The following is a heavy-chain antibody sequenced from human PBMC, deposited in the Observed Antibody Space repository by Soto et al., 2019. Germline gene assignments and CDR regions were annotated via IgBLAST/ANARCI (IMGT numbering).Heavy chain of an antibody. CDR2: ISAYNGNT. CDR3: AGILTGSGYDAFDI. D-gene: IGHD3-9*01. CDR1: GYTFTSYG. J-gene: IGHJ3*02. V-gene: IGHV1-18*01. Sequence: GASVKVSCKASGYTFTSYGISRVRQAPGQGLEWMGWISAYNGNTKYSQKFQGRVTITRDTSASTAYMELSSLRSEDTAVYYCAGILTGSGYDAFDIWGQGTMVTVS.